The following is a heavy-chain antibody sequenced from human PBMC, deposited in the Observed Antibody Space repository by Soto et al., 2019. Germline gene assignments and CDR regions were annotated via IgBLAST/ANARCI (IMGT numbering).Heavy chain of an antibody. D-gene: IGHD6-19*01. CDR3: ATESSSGWYVAYYYYGMDV. V-gene: IGHV1-24*01. Sequence: ASVKVSCKVSGYTLTELSMHWVRQAPGKGLEWMGGFDPEDGETIYAQKFQGRVTMTEDTSTDTACMELSSLRSEDTAVYYCATESSSGWYVAYYYYGMDVWGQGTTVTVSS. J-gene: IGHJ6*02. CDR1: GYTLTELS. CDR2: FDPEDGET.